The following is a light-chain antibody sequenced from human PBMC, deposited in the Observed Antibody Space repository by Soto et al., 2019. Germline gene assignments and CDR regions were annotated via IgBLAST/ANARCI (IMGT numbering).Light chain of an antibody. CDR1: QYVTSNY. Sequence: EIVLTQSPGTLSLSPGERATLSCRASQYVTSNYLAWYQQKPGQAPRLLIYTTSSRATGVPERFSGSGSGTDFTLTISIRETEDSAVDYCHQYGGSPWTFGQVTKVEI. CDR3: HQYGGSPWT. V-gene: IGKV3-20*01. CDR2: TTS. J-gene: IGKJ1*01.